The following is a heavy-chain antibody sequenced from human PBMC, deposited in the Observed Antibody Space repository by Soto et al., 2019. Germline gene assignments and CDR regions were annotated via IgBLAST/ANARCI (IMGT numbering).Heavy chain of an antibody. V-gene: IGHV4-59*01. CDR1: GGSISNYY. D-gene: IGHD3-16*01. CDR2: MYYNGNI. Sequence: PSETLSLTCNVSGGSISNYYWTWVRQSPEKGLEWIGYMYYNGNINYNPSLKSRVTISIDTSKNQFSLTLKSVTAADTAVYYCASGGNWFDPGARESWSPS. CDR3: ASGGNWFDP. J-gene: IGHJ5*02.